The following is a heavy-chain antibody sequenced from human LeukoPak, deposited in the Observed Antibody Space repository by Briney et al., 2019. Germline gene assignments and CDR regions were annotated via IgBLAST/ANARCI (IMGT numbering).Heavy chain of an antibody. CDR2: ISADNGNT. CDR3: ARDRHNTYYYDSSGYKY. Sequence: ASVKVSCKASGYTFTSYGISWVRQAPGQGLEWMGWISADNGNTNYAQNLKGRFTMTTDTSTSTAYMELRSLRSDDTAVFYCARDRHNTYYYDSSGYKYWGQGTLVTVSS. V-gene: IGHV1-18*01. D-gene: IGHD3-22*01. CDR1: GYTFTSYG. J-gene: IGHJ4*02.